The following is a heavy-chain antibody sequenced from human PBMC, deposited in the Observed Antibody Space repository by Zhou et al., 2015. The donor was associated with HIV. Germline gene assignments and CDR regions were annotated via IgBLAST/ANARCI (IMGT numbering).Heavy chain of an antibody. CDR3: ARGTPPTTVTTLTQNYYYYYGMDV. D-gene: IGHD4-11*01. J-gene: IGHJ6*02. Sequence: QVQLVQSGAEVKKPGSSVKVSCKASGGTFSSYAISWVRQAPGQGLEWMGGIIPIFGTANYAQKFQGRVTITADESTSTAYMELSSLRSEDTAVYYCARGTPPTTVTTLTQNYYYYYGMDVWGQGTTVTVSS. V-gene: IGHV1-69*01. CDR2: IIPIFGTA. CDR1: GGTFSSYA.